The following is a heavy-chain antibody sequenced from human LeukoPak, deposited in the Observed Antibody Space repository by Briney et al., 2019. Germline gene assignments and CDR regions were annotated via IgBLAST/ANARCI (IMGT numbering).Heavy chain of an antibody. D-gene: IGHD1-1*01. J-gene: IGHJ3*02. V-gene: IGHV3-74*01. CDR3: ARGGLNALEAFDI. Sequence: GGSLRLSCAASVFSFSSYWMHWVRQAPGKGLVWVSRINGDGSSTRYADSVKGRFTIPRDNAKNTLYLQMNSLRAEDTAVYYCARGGLNALEAFDIWGQGTLVTVCS. CDR2: INGDGSST. CDR1: VFSFSSYW.